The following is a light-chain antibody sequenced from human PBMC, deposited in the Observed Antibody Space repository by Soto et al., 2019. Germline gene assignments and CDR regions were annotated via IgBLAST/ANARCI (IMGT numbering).Light chain of an antibody. CDR1: QNVGND. CDR2: SAS. Sequence: EIVLTHSPATLSLSPGERATLSCRASQNVGNDLVLYHQKRGQAPRLLIYSASNRATGIPARFSGSGSGTDFTLTISSLEPEDFAAYNCQHRSNLPPTFGGGTKVDIK. CDR3: QHRSNLPPT. J-gene: IGKJ4*01. V-gene: IGKV3-11*01.